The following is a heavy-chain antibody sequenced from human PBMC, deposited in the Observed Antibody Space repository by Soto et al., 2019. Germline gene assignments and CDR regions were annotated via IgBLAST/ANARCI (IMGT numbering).Heavy chain of an antibody. CDR3: ARDIYGSGSSRTYYYYGMDV. Sequence: SETLFLTCTVSGGSVSSGSYYWSWIRQPPGKGLEWIGYIYYSGSTNYNPSLKSRVTISVDTSKNQFSLKLSSVTAADTAVYYCARDIYGSGSSRTYYYYGMDVWGQGTTVTVSS. V-gene: IGHV4-61*01. D-gene: IGHD3-10*01. CDR2: IYYSGST. J-gene: IGHJ6*02. CDR1: GGSVSSGSYY.